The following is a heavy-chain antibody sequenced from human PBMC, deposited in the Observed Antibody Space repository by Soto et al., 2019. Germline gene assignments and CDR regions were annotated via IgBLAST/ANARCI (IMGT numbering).Heavy chain of an antibody. CDR3: ARDQVCGVWRGCHPGGYYYYGMGV. D-gene: IGHD6-19*01. Sequence: ASVKVSCKASGYTFTSYGISWVRQAPGQGLEWMGWISAYNGNTNYAQKLPGRVTMTTDTSTSTAYMELRSLRSDDTAVYYCARDQVCGVWRGCHPGGYYYYGMGVWGQGTTVTVSS. CDR1: GYTFTSYG. J-gene: IGHJ6*02. CDR2: ISAYNGNT. V-gene: IGHV1-18*04.